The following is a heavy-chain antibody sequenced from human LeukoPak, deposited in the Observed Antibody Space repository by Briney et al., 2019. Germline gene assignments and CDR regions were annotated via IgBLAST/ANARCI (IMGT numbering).Heavy chain of an antibody. CDR1: GASTSNYH. D-gene: IGHD5-12*01. J-gene: IGHJ4*02. CDR2: IYYRGSN. CDR3: ASQKGYSGYESHYFES. Sequence: PSETLSLTCIVSGASTSNYHWSWIRQPPGKGLEWLVYIYYRGSNNYNPSLKSRVTISIDTSKNQFSLKLSSVTAADTAEYYCASQKGYSGYESHYFESWGQGTPVTVSS. V-gene: IGHV4-59*08.